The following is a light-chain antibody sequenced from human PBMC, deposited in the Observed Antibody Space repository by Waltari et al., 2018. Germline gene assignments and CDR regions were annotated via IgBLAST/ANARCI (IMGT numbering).Light chain of an antibody. V-gene: IGKV4-1*01. CDR1: QSVLYSSNNKNY. J-gene: IGKJ1*01. CDR3: QQYYTTRT. Sequence: DIVMTQSPDSLAVPLGERAPINCKSSQSVLYSSNNKNYLAWYQQKPGQPPKLLIYWASTRESGVPDRFSGSGSGTDFTLTISSLQAEDVAVYYCQQYYTTRTFGQGTKVEIK. CDR2: WAS.